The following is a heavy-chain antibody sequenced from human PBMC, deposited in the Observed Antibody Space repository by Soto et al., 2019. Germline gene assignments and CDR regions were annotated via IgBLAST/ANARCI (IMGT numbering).Heavy chain of an antibody. V-gene: IGHV3-30*18. CDR2: ISYDGSNQ. CDR3: AKDIVKYTYGACDY. J-gene: IGHJ4*02. Sequence: QVQLVESGGAVVQPGKSLRLSCAASAFSFNTYGMYWVRQAPGKGLEWVAAISYDGSNQYHADSVKGRFTISRDNSKSTLYLQMNSLRVEDTAVYYCAKDIVKYTYGACDYWGQGALVTVSS. D-gene: IGHD5-18*01. CDR1: AFSFNTYG.